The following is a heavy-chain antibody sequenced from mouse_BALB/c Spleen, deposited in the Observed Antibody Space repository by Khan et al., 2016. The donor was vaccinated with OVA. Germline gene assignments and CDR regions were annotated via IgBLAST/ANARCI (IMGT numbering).Heavy chain of an antibody. J-gene: IGHJ3*01. V-gene: IGHV5-6-2*01. CDR1: GFTFSSYY. CDR3: TRYYGYDGEFAY. Sequence: EVELVESGGGLVKPGGSLKLSCAASGFTFSSYYMSWVRQTPEKRLELVASIKNNCGKIYYPDTVKGRFTISRDNANYTLYLQMNSLKSEDTAMYYCTRYYGYDGEFAYWGQGTLVTVSA. CDR2: IKNNCGKI. D-gene: IGHD2-2*01.